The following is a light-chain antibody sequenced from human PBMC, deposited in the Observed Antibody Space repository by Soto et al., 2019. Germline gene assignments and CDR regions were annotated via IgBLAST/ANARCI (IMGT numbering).Light chain of an antibody. J-gene: IGKJ1*01. V-gene: IGKV1-27*01. CDR1: QGISNY. CDR2: AAS. CDR3: VRYNIAPHWT. Sequence: DIQMTQSPSSLSASVGDRVTITCRARQGISNYLAWYQQKPGKVHKLLIYAASTLQSDVPSRFSGSGSGTDVTLTISSLQAEDVATYYCVRYNIAPHWTFGQGTKVEFK.